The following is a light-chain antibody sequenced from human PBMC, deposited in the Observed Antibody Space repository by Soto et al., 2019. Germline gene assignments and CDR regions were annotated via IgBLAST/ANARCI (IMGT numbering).Light chain of an antibody. CDR2: DAS. CDR3: HQRSHWPPIT. CDR1: QSIDKF. Sequence: EIVLTQSPATLSLSPGDRATLSCRASQSIDKFLAWYQHQPGQSPRLLIYDASNRATGIPARFSGSGSGTDFTLPNSSLEPEDFAVYYCHQRSHWPPITFGQGTRLEIK. J-gene: IGKJ5*01. V-gene: IGKV3-11*01.